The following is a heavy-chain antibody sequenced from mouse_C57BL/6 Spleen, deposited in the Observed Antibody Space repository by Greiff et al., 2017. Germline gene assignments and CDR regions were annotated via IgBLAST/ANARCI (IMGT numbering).Heavy chain of an antibody. J-gene: IGHJ1*03. CDR1: GYTFTSYW. V-gene: IGHV1-50*01. Sequence: VQLQQSGAELVKPGASVKLSCKASGYTFTSYWMQWVKQRPGQGLEWIGEIDPSDGYTNYNQKFKGKATLTVDTSSSTAYMQLSSLTSEDSAVDDCAKFTAVVATGYFDVWGTGTTVTVAS. CDR3: AKFTAVVATGYFDV. D-gene: IGHD1-1*01. CDR2: IDPSDGYT.